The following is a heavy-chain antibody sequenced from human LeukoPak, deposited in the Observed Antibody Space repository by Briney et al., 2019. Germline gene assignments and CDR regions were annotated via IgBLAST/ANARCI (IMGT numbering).Heavy chain of an antibody. CDR3: AKDPRSLGVCTSASCPYFDY. CDR1: GFTFSSYA. J-gene: IGHJ4*02. CDR2: ISDSSTGT. V-gene: IGHV3-23*01. D-gene: IGHD2-2*01. Sequence: GGSLRLSCAASGFTFSSYAMHWVRLAPGKGLEWVSAISDSSTGTYYADSVRGRFTVSRDNSKNTLYLQMNSLRAEDTAVYYCAKDPRSLGVCTSASCPYFDYWGREPWSPSPQ.